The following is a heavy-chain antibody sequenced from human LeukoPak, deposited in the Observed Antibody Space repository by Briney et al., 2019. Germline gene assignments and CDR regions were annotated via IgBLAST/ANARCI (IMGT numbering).Heavy chain of an antibody. Sequence: SVKVSCKASGGTFSSYAISWVRQAPGQGLEWMGGIIPIFGTANYAQKFQGRVTITADKSTSTAYMELSSLRSEDTAFYYCARGEGFCSGGSCYSQLDYWGQGTLVTVSS. CDR1: GGTFSSYA. CDR3: ARGEGFCSGGSCYSQLDY. CDR2: IIPIFGTA. D-gene: IGHD2-15*01. J-gene: IGHJ4*02. V-gene: IGHV1-69*06.